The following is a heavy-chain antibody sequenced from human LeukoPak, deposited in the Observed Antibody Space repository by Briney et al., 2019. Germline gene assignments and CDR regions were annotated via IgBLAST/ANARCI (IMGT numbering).Heavy chain of an antibody. D-gene: IGHD6-13*01. CDR2: ISSSSSYI. CDR3: ARDLYVHSSSWYAYFDY. V-gene: IGHV3-21*01. CDR1: GFTFSRYS. J-gene: IGHJ4*02. Sequence: TGGSLRLSCAASGFTFSRYSMNWVRQAPGKGLEWVSSISSSSSYIYYADSVKGRFTISRDNAKNSQYLQINSLRAEETAVYYCARDLYVHSSSWYAYFDYWGERTLVTVSS.